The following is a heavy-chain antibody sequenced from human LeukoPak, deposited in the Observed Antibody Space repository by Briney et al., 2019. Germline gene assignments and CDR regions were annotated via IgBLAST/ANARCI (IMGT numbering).Heavy chain of an antibody. J-gene: IGHJ4*02. CDR3: ATDCSGNRCYSL. D-gene: IGHD2-15*01. V-gene: IGHV3-43*02. Sequence: GGSLRLSCAVSGFTFNDYAMNWVRQAPGKRLEWVSFISGDGGSTYYADSVKGRFTISRDNSKNSLYLQMNSLRLGDTALYYCATDCSGNRCYSLWGQGTLVTVSS. CDR2: ISGDGGST. CDR1: GFTFNDYA.